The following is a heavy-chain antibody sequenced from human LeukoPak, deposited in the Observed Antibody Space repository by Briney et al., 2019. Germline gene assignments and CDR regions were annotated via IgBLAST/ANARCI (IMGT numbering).Heavy chain of an antibody. CDR1: GGSISSYY. Sequence: SETLSLTCTVSGGSISSYYWSWLRQPPGKGLEWIGYIYYSGSTNYNPSLKSRVTISVDTSKNQFSLKLSSVTAADTAVYYCARVDFRLPAANNWFDPWGQGTLVTVSS. CDR3: ARVDFRLPAANNWFDP. J-gene: IGHJ5*02. CDR2: IYYSGST. D-gene: IGHD2-2*01. V-gene: IGHV4-59*01.